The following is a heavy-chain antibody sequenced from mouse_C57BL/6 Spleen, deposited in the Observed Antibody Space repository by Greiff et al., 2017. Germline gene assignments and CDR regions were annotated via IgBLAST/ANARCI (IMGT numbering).Heavy chain of an antibody. Sequence: EVMLVESGGDLVKPGGSLKLSCAASGFTFSSYGMSWVRQTPDKRLEWVATISSGGSYTYYPDSVKGRFTISRDNAKNTLYLQMSSLKSEDTAMXYCARQDGSPYYFDYWGQGTTLTVSS. CDR1: GFTFSSYG. J-gene: IGHJ2*01. V-gene: IGHV5-6*01. D-gene: IGHD1-1*01. CDR2: ISSGGSYT. CDR3: ARQDGSPYYFDY.